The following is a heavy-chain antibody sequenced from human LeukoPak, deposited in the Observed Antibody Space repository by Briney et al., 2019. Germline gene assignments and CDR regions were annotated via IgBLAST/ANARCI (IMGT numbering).Heavy chain of an antibody. J-gene: IGHJ3*02. D-gene: IGHD1-26*01. Sequence: GGSLRLSCAASGFTVSSNYMSWVRQAPGKGLEWVSIIYSGGSTYYADFMKGRFTISRHNSKNTLFLQMNSLRADDTAVYYCARGPSGSYGDAFDIWGQGTMVTVSS. CDR3: ARGPSGSYGDAFDI. CDR1: GFTVSSNY. CDR2: IYSGGST. V-gene: IGHV3-53*04.